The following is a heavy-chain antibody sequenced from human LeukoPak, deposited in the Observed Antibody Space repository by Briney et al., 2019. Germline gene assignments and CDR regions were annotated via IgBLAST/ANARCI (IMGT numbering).Heavy chain of an antibody. V-gene: IGHV3-23*01. CDR3: AKDREAVYSSSETFFDY. Sequence: GGSLRLSCAASGFPVNNNYMSWVRQAPGKGLEWVSAISGSGGSTYYADSVKGRFTISRDNSKNTLYLQMNSLRAEDTAVYYCAKDREAVYSSSETFFDYWGQGTLVTVSS. J-gene: IGHJ4*02. D-gene: IGHD6-13*01. CDR2: ISGSGGST. CDR1: GFPVNNNY.